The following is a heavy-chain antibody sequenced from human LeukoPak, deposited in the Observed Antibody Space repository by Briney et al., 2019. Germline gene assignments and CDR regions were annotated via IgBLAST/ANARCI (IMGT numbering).Heavy chain of an antibody. D-gene: IGHD4-17*01. Sequence: SVKVSCKASGGTFSSYAISWVRQAPGQGLEWMGGIFPIFGTANYAQKFQGRVTITADKSTSTAYMELSSLRSEDTAVYYCARDKTTVSHWFDPWGQGTLVTVSS. V-gene: IGHV1-69*06. J-gene: IGHJ5*02. CDR3: ARDKTTVSHWFDP. CDR2: IFPIFGTA. CDR1: GGTFSSYA.